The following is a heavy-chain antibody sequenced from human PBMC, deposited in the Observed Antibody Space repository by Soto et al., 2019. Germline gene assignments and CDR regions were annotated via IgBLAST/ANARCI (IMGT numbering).Heavy chain of an antibody. CDR3: AREVIPGREEEFDY. V-gene: IGHV3-30-3*01. D-gene: IGHD3-16*02. J-gene: IGHJ4*02. CDR1: GFTFTNYA. CDR2: VSDDGSRR. Sequence: QVQLVESGGGVVRPGTSLRLSCETSGFTFTNYALHWVRQAPGKGLEWVAVVSDDGSRRNYADSVKGRFTVSRDNSKRTLYLEMGSLRREDTAVYYCAREVIPGREEEFDYWGQGTLVTVSS.